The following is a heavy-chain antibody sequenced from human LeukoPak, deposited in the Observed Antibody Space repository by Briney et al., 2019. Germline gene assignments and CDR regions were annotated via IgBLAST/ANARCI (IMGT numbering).Heavy chain of an antibody. CDR3: LRGDRRDY. Sequence: QSGGSLRLSCAASGFTFSSYAMSWVRQAPGKGLEWVSTISDNGGSTYYPDSVKGRFTISRDNSKNTLYLQMNSLRVEDTAVYYCLRGDRRDYWGQGTLVTVSS. CDR2: ISDNGGST. V-gene: IGHV3-23*01. CDR1: GFTFSSYA. J-gene: IGHJ4*02.